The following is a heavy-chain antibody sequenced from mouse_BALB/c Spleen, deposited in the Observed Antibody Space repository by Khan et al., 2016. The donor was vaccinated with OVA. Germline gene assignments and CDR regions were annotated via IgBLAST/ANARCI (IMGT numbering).Heavy chain of an antibody. CDR1: GFTFSSYS. J-gene: IGHJ3*01. CDR2: ISSGGDYT. V-gene: IGHV5-6*01. Sequence: EVQLVESGGDLVKPGGSLKLSCAASGFTFSSYSMSWVRQTPDKRLEWVATISSGGDYTYYPDNVKVRFTISRDNANTTLYLQMSSLKSEDTAMYYCAIHLTGSFAYWGQGTLGTVSA. D-gene: IGHD4-1*01. CDR3: AIHLTGSFAY.